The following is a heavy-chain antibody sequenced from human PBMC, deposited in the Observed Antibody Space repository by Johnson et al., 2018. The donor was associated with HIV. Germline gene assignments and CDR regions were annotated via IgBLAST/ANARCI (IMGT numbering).Heavy chain of an antibody. V-gene: IGHV3-9*01. CDR1: GFTFDDYA. CDR2: ISWNGGST. J-gene: IGHJ3*02. Sequence: VQLVESGGGLVQPGGSLRLSCAASGFTFDDYAMHWVRQAPGKGLAWVSGISWNGGSTGYADSVKGRFTISRDNAKNSLYLQMNSLRAEDTAVYFCAKDSGSIAFDIWGQGTMVTVSS. D-gene: IGHD6-19*01. CDR3: AKDSGSIAFDI.